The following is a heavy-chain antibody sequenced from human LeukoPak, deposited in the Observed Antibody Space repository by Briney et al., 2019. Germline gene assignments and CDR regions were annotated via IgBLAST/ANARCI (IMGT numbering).Heavy chain of an antibody. V-gene: IGHV1-46*01. J-gene: IGHJ5*02. D-gene: IGHD3-3*01. CDR1: GYTSTSYY. CDR3: ARDQVTIFGVVKGALDP. Sequence: GASVKVSCKASGYTSTSYYMHWVRQAPGQGLEWMGIINPSGGSTSYAQKFQGRVTMTRDMSTSTVYMELSSLRSEDTAVYYCARDQVTIFGVVKGALDPWGQGTLVTVSS. CDR2: INPSGGST.